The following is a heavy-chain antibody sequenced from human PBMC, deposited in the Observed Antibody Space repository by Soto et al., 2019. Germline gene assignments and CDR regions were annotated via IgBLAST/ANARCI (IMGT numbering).Heavy chain of an antibody. D-gene: IGHD3-10*01. J-gene: IGHJ4*02. CDR2: IYYTGST. Sequence: QLQLQESGPGLVKPSETLSLTCTVSGGSITTNNYYWVWIRQTPGKGLEWIGSIYYTGSTYYNPSLKSRVTISVDASKNQFSLNLGSVTAADTAVYYCARSTGYSGSGSYSFDYWCQGTLVTVSS. CDR1: GGSITTNNYY. CDR3: ARSTGYSGSGSYSFDY. V-gene: IGHV4-39*01.